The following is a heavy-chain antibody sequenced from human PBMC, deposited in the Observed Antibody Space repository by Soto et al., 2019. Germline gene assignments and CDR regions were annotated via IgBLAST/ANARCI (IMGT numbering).Heavy chain of an antibody. Sequence: QVQLVESGGGVVQPGTSLRLSCKASGFIFRDYLIHWVRQAPGKGLEWLAVLSFDGTAEYYADSTRGRFTISRDNPKSTTYLVINNVRRDDTAMYYCARVATRLQSMEVLEYWGQGTLVTVPS. CDR1: GFIFRDYL. J-gene: IGHJ4*02. CDR3: ARVATRLQSMEVLEY. V-gene: IGHV3-30*03. CDR2: LSFDGTAE. D-gene: IGHD2-21*02.